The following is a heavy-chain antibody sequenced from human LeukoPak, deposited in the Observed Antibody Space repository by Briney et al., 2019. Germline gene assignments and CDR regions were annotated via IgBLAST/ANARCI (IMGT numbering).Heavy chain of an antibody. J-gene: IGHJ4*02. CDR2: NYHGGST. CDR1: GYSISSGYY. Sequence: PSETLSLTCAVSGYSISSGYYWGWIRQPPGEGLEWIGSNYHGGSTYYNPSLKSRVTTSVDTSKNQFALKLSSVTAADTAVYYCASRPWGYFDYWGQGTLVTVSS. D-gene: IGHD3-16*01. V-gene: IGHV4-38-2*01. CDR3: ASRPWGYFDY.